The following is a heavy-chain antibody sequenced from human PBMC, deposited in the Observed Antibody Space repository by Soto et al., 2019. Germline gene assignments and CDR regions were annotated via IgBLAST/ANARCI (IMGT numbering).Heavy chain of an antibody. J-gene: IGHJ4*02. Sequence: ASVKVSCKVSVYTLTELSMHWVRQAPGKGLEWMGGFDPEDGETIYAQKFQGRVTMTEDTSTDTAYMELSSLRSEDTAVYYCATDQTGDLYFDYWGQGTLVTVSS. CDR2: FDPEDGET. CDR3: ATDQTGDLYFDY. D-gene: IGHD4-17*01. CDR1: VYTLTELS. V-gene: IGHV1-24*01.